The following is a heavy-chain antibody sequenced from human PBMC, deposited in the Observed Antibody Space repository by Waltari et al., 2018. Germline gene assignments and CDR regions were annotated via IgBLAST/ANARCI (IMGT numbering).Heavy chain of an antibody. V-gene: IGHV3-21*01. CDR2: ISSSSSYI. CDR3: ARVWTSVWFRELLSINYYFDY. J-gene: IGHJ4*02. Sequence: EVQLVESGGGLVKPGGSLRLSCAASGFTFSSYSMNWVRQAPGQGLEWVSSISSSSSYIYYADSVKGRFTISRDNAKNSLYLQMNSLRAEDTAVYYCARVWTSVWFRELLSINYYFDYWGQGTLVTVSS. CDR1: GFTFSSYS. D-gene: IGHD3-10*01.